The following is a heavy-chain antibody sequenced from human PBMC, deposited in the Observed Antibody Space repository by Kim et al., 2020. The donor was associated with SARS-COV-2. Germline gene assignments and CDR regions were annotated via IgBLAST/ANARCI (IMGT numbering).Heavy chain of an antibody. D-gene: IGHD6-6*01. J-gene: IGHJ5*02. CDR1: GFTFSSYD. CDR2: IGTAGDT. Sequence: GGSLRLSCAASGFTFSSYDMHWVRQATGKGLEWVSAIGTAGDTYYPGSVKGRFTISRENAKNSLYLQMNSLRAGETAGYYCARGRKGSIAARNSIDPWGQGILVTVSS. V-gene: IGHV3-13*04. CDR3: ARGRKGSIAARNSIDP.